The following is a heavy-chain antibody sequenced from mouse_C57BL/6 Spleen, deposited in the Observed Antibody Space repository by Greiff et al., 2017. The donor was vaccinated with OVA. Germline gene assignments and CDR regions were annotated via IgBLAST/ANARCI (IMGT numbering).Heavy chain of an antibody. CDR3: ARSGIITTVVATDFDY. D-gene: IGHD1-1*01. V-gene: IGHV1-9*01. CDR2: ILPGSGST. CDR1: GYTFTGYW. Sequence: VQLQQSGAELMKPGASVKLSCKATGYTFTGYWIEWVKQRPGHGLEWIGEILPGSGSTNYNEKFKGKATFTADTSSNTAYMQLSSLTTEDSAIYYCARSGIITTVVATDFDYWGQGTTLTVSS. J-gene: IGHJ2*01.